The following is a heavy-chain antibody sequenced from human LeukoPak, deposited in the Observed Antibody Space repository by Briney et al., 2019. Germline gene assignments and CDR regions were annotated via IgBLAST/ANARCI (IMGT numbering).Heavy chain of an antibody. CDR3: AKDWELPRFDY. V-gene: IGHV3-23*01. CDR1: GFTFSSYA. CDR2: ISGSGGST. J-gene: IGHJ4*02. Sequence: GGSLRLSCAAFGFTFSSYAMSWVRQAPGKGLEWVSAISGSGGSTYFADSVKGRFTISRDNSKNTLYLQMNSLRAEDTAVYYCAKDWELPRFDYWGQGTLVTVSS. D-gene: IGHD3-10*01.